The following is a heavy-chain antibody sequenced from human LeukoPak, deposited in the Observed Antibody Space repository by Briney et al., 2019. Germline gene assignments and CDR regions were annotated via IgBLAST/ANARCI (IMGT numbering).Heavy chain of an antibody. CDR2: ISSSSSYI. CDR1: GFTFSSYS. Sequence: GGSLRLSCAASGFTFSSYSMNWVRQAPGKGLEWVSSISSSSSYIYYADSVKGRFTISRDNAKNSLYLQMNSLRAEDTAVYYCARDRAPKYGDYSGFDYWGQGTLVTVSS. CDR3: ARDRAPKYGDYSGFDY. V-gene: IGHV3-21*01. J-gene: IGHJ4*02. D-gene: IGHD4-17*01.